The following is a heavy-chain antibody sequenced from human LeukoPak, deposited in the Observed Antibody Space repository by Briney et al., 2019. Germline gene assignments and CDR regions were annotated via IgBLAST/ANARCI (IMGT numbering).Heavy chain of an antibody. Sequence: ASVKVSCKASGGTFSSYTISWVRQAPGQGLEWMGRIIPILGIANYAQKFQGRVTITADKSTSPAYMELSSLRSEDTAVYYCARGGVGYCSSTSCSIGNNWFDPWGQGTLVTVSS. CDR2: IIPILGIA. J-gene: IGHJ5*02. V-gene: IGHV1-69*02. CDR1: GGTFSSYT. D-gene: IGHD2-2*01. CDR3: ARGGVGYCSSTSCSIGNNWFDP.